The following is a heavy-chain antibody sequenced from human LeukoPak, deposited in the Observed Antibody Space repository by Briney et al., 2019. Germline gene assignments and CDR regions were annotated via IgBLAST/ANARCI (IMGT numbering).Heavy chain of an antibody. CDR1: GFTFSSYV. CDR3: ARDTGGIVGATTIDY. J-gene: IGHJ4*02. CDR2: ISSDGSDK. Sequence: GRSLRLSCAASGFTFSSYVINWVRQAPGKGLEWVAIISSDGSDKYYADSVKGRFTTSRDNSKNTLYLQMNSLRAEDTAVYYCARDTGGIVGATTIDYWGQRT. D-gene: IGHD1-26*01. V-gene: IGHV3-30*01.